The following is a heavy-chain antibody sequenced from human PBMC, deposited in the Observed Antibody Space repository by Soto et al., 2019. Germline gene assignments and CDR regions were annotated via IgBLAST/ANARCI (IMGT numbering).Heavy chain of an antibody. CDR2: IYPGDSDT. J-gene: IGHJ3*02. D-gene: IGHD3-10*01. V-gene: IGHV5-51*01. CDR1: GYSFTNYW. Sequence: PGESLKISCKGSGYSFTNYWISWVRQMPGKGLEWMGIIYPGDSDTRYSPSFQGQVTISADKSISTAYLQWSSLKASDTAMYYCATHSYYYGSGSPFDIWGQGTMVTVSS. CDR3: ATHSYYYGSGSPFDI.